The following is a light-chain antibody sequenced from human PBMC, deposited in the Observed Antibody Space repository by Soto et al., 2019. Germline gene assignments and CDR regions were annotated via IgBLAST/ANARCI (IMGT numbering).Light chain of an antibody. J-gene: IGLJ2*01. CDR1: SSDIGRYNL. CDR2: EAT. Sequence: QSVLTQPASVSGSPGQSITISCTGTSSDIGRYNLVSWYQQHPGKPPKLMIYEATKRPSGVSNRFSGSKSGNTASLTISGLQAEDEADYYCSLYASTNTFIFGGGTKLTVL. V-gene: IGLV2-23*02. CDR3: SLYASTNTFI.